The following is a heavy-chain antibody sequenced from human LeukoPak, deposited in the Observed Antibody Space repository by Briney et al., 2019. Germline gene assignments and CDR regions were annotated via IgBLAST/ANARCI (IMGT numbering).Heavy chain of an antibody. D-gene: IGHD7-27*01. Sequence: GASVKVSCKASGYTFTGYYMHWVRQAPGQGLEWMGWINPNSGGTNYAQKFLGRVTMTRDTSISTAYMELSRLRPDDTAVYYCARGPHWDPHFDYWGQGTLVTVSS. CDR1: GYTFTGYY. CDR3: ARGPHWDPHFDY. CDR2: INPNSGGT. J-gene: IGHJ4*02. V-gene: IGHV1-2*02.